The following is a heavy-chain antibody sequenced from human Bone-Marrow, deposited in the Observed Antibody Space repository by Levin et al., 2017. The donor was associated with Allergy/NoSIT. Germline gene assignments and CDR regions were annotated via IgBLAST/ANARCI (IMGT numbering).Heavy chain of an antibody. CDR3: ARVLNYSFDY. CDR2: ISSSGSTI. Sequence: GGSLRLSCAASGFTFSSYEMNWVRQAPGKGLEWVSYISSSGSTIYYADSVKGRFTISRDNAKNSLYLQMNSLRAEDTAVYYCARVLNYSFDYWGQGTLVTVSS. D-gene: IGHD4-11*01. CDR1: GFTFSSYE. J-gene: IGHJ4*02. V-gene: IGHV3-48*03.